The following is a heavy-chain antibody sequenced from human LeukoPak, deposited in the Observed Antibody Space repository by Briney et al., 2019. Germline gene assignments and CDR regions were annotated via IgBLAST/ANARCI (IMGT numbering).Heavy chain of an antibody. CDR3: ARTLGYCSGGSCQFQDCFDY. V-gene: IGHV5-51*01. CDR1: GYTFTSYW. D-gene: IGHD2-15*01. CDR2: IYPGDSDT. J-gene: IGHJ4*02. Sequence: LGESLKISCKGSGYTFTSYWIGWVRQMPGKGLEWMGIIYPGDSDTRYSPSFQGQVTISADKSISTAYLQWSSLKASDTAMYYCARTLGYCSGGSCQFQDCFDYWGQGTLVTVSS.